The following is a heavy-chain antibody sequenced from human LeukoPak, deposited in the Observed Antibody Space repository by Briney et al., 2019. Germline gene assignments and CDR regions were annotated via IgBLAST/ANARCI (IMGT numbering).Heavy chain of an antibody. CDR2: IWYDGSNK. Sequence: PGRSLRLSCTASGFSFNSHGMHWVRQAPGEGLEWVAVIWYDGSNKYYADSVKGRFTISRDNSKNTVDLQMNSLRAEDTAVYYCVRDYHGSGPDYWGQGTLVTVSS. CDR3: VRDYHGSGPDY. V-gene: IGHV3-33*01. CDR1: GFSFNSHG. D-gene: IGHD3-10*01. J-gene: IGHJ4*02.